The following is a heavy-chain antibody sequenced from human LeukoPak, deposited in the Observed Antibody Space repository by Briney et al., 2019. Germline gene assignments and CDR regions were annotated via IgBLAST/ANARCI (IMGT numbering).Heavy chain of an antibody. CDR2: MYYSGST. D-gene: IGHD4-23*01. CDR1: GASISSYY. V-gene: IGHV4-59*08. CDR3: ARRSISGNSWDYFDY. Sequence: SETLSLTCTVSGASISSYYWSWIRQPPGKGLESIAFMYYSGSTNYNPSLKSRVTISVDTSKNQFSLKLSSVTAADTAVYYCARRSISGNSWDYFDYWGQGTLVTVSS. J-gene: IGHJ4*02.